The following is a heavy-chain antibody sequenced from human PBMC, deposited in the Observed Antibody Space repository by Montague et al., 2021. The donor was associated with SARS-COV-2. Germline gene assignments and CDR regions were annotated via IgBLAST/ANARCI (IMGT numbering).Heavy chain of an antibody. CDR1: GGSFSAYC. CDR3: ARGLPPPPSYYYKSSGYYFDQ. D-gene: IGHD3-22*01. V-gene: IGHV4-34*01. J-gene: IGHJ4*02. Sequence: SETLSLTCAVYGGSFSAYCWSWIRQAPGKGLEWIGQINHSGGTNYSPSLKSRVTISLDTSKNQFSLNLNSVTAADTAVYYCARGLPPPPSYYYKSSGYYFDQWGQGTLVTVSS. CDR2: INHSGGT.